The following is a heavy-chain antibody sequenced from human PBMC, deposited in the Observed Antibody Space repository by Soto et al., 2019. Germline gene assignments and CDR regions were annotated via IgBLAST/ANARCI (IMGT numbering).Heavy chain of an antibody. CDR1: GFTFSSYG. J-gene: IGHJ6*02. D-gene: IGHD5-12*01. CDR2: IWYDGSNK. CDR3: ARDQGWLRLRRNYYGMDV. Sequence: QVQLVESGGGVVQPGRSLRLSCAASGFTFSSYGMHWVRQAPGKGLEWVAVIWYDGSNKYYADSVKGRFTISRDNSKNTLYLQRNSLRAEDTAVYYCARDQGWLRLRRNYYGMDVWGQGTTVTVSS. V-gene: IGHV3-33*01.